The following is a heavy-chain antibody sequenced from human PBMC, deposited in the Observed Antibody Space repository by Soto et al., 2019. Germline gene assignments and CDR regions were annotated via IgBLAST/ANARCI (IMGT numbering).Heavy chain of an antibody. CDR2: IKSKTDGGTT. CDR3: TTVWVAAAANDY. J-gene: IGHJ4*02. Sequence: EVQLVESGGGLVKPGGSLRLSCAASGFIFSNAWMSWVRQAPGKGLEWVGRIKSKTDGGTTDYAAPVKGRFTISRDDSKNTLYLQMNSLKTEDTAVYYCTTVWVAAAANDYWGQGTLVTVSS. V-gene: IGHV3-15*01. CDR1: GFIFSNAW. D-gene: IGHD6-13*01.